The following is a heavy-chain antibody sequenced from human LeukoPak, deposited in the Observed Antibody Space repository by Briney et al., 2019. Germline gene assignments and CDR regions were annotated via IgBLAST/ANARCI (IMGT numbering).Heavy chain of an antibody. V-gene: IGHV4-39*07. CDR1: GGSISSSSYY. CDR3: ARRTDWDPFDY. CDR2: IYYSGST. Sequence: PSETLSLTCTVSGGSISSSSYYWGWIRQPPGKGLERIGSIYYSGSTYYNPSLKSRVTISVDTSKNQFSLKLSSVTAADTAVYYCARRTDWDPFDYWGQGTLVTVSS. J-gene: IGHJ4*02. D-gene: IGHD1-26*01.